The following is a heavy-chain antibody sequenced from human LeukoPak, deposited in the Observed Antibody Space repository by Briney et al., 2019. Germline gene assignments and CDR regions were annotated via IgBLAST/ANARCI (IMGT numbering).Heavy chain of an antibody. D-gene: IGHD3-10*01. Sequence: LVGGSMRLSCAVSGFTFTSYWMHWVRQAPGKGLVWVSRTNSAGTSTTYADSVQGRFTISRDNAKNTLYLQMNSLRAEDTAVYYCVRGGSGSYSPFDYWGQGTLVTVSS. J-gene: IGHJ4*02. CDR3: VRGGSGSYSPFDY. CDR1: GFTFTSYW. CDR2: TNSAGTST. V-gene: IGHV3-74*01.